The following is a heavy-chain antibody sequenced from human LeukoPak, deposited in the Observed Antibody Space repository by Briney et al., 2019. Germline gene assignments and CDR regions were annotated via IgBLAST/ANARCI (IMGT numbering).Heavy chain of an antibody. CDR1: GGSISNYY. V-gene: IGHV4-59*08. D-gene: IGHD2-21*01. CDR3: ARQAGSYSFYYYDY. Sequence: SETLSLTCTVSGGSISNYYWTWIRQPPGKGLEWIGYIYYSGSTNYNPSLKSRVTISVDTSKNQFSLKLSSVTAADTAVYYRARQAGSYSFYYYDYWGQGTLVTVSS. J-gene: IGHJ4*02. CDR2: IYYSGST.